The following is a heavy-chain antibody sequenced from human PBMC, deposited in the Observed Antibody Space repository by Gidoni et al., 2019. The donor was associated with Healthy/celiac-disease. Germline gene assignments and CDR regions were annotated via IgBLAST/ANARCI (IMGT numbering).Heavy chain of an antibody. CDR3: ATTCEGAMASYYYYYGMDV. J-gene: IGHJ6*02. Sequence: QLQLVQSGAEVKKPGASVKVACQASGSTFTTDAMHWVSQAPGQRLEWMGWINAGNGTTTDAQKFQGRVTITRDTSASTAYMELSSLRSEDTAVYYCATTCEGAMASYYYYYGMDVWGQGTTVTVSS. CDR2: INAGNGTT. V-gene: IGHV1-3*01. D-gene: IGHD1-26*01. CDR1: GSTFTTDA.